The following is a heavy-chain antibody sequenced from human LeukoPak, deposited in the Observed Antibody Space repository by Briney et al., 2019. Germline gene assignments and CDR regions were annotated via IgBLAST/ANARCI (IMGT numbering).Heavy chain of an antibody. J-gene: IGHJ6*02. CDR2: IGTAGNT. Sequence: PGGSLRLSCAASGFTFSSYDIHWVRQATGKGLEWVSGIGTAGNTYYAASVKGRFTISRENAKNSLSLQMNSLRAGDTAVYYCARDPGDYYGMDVWGQGTTVTVSS. V-gene: IGHV3-13*01. CDR3: ARDPGDYYGMDV. D-gene: IGHD1-14*01. CDR1: GFTFSSYD.